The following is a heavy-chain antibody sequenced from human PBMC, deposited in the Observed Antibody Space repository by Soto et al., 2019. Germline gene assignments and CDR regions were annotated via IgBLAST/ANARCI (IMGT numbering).Heavy chain of an antibody. D-gene: IGHD1-1*01. V-gene: IGHV1-18*01. J-gene: IGHJ4*02. CDR2: SSAHNGNT. CDR3: ARGRYGDY. CDR1: GYAFTTYG. Sequence: QVHLVQSGAEVKKPGASVKVSCKGSGYAFTTYGITWVRQAPGQGLEWMGWSSAHNGNTNYEQPLQGRVTVTRDTSTSTAYMDLRSLRSDYTAVYYCARGRYGDYWGQGALVTVSS.